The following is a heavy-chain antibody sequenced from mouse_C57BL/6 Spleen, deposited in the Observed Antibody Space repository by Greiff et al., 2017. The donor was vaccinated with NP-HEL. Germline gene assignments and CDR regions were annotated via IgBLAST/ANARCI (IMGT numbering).Heavy chain of an antibody. CDR3: AREGDYYAMDY. CDR1: GYTFTSYW. Sequence: VQLQQPGAELVRPGTSVKLSCKASGYTFTSYWMHWVKQRPGQGLEWIGVIDPSDSYTNYNQKFKGKATLTVDTSSSTAYMQLSSLTSEDSAVYYCAREGDYYAMDYWGQGTSVTVSS. CDR2: IDPSDSYT. J-gene: IGHJ4*01. V-gene: IGHV1-59*01.